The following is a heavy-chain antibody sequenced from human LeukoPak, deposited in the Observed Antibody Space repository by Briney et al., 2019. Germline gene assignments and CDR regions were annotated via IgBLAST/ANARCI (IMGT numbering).Heavy chain of an antibody. V-gene: IGHV4-39*07. D-gene: IGHD2-2*01. J-gene: IGHJ4*02. CDR1: GGSISSSGYY. CDR2: IYYSGST. Sequence: SETLSLTCTVSGGSISSSGYYWGWIRQPPGKGLEWIGSIYYSGSTQYNPSLKSRVTMSVDTSKNQFSLKLSSVTAADTAVYYCAKYHCSSTACYYFDYWGQGTLVTV. CDR3: AKYHCSSTACYYFDY.